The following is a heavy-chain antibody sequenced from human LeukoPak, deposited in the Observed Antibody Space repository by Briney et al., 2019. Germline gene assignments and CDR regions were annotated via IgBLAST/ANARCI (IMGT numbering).Heavy chain of an antibody. Sequence: GESLRLSCAASGFTFSSYAMSWVRQAPGKGLEWVSAISGSGGSTYYADSVKGRFTISRDNSKNTLYLQMNSLRAEDTAVYYCAKDCSSTSCYRSGGYWGQGTLVTVSS. CDR2: ISGSGGST. J-gene: IGHJ4*02. V-gene: IGHV3-23*01. D-gene: IGHD2-2*01. CDR3: AKDCSSTSCYRSGGY. CDR1: GFTFSSYA.